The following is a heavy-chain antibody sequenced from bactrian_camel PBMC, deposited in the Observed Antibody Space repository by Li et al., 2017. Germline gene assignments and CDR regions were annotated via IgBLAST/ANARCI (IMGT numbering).Heavy chain of an antibody. CDR3: AKGRSESGSWYGSFDY. CDR1: GVTFTTYY. J-gene: IGHJ4*01. CDR2: LYSDGSNK. D-gene: IGHD2*01. Sequence: QVQLVESGGDLVQPGGSLRLSCVASGVTFTTYYMAWVRQAPGKGLEWVSSLYSDGSNKYYSESVKGRFTISRDNAKNTVYLQMNSLKSEDTALYYCAKGRSESGSWYGSFDYWGQGTQVTVS. V-gene: IGHV3-2*01.